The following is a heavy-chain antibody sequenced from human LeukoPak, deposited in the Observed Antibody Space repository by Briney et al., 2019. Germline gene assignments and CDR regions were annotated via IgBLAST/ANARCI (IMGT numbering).Heavy chain of an antibody. Sequence: SETLSLTCTVSGGSISNYYWSWIRQPPGKGLEWSGYIFYSGSTNYNPSLKSRVTMSLDTSKSHFSLKLSSVTAADTAVYYCARGASPDFWGQGTLVTVSS. V-gene: IGHV4-59*01. CDR1: GGSISNYY. J-gene: IGHJ4*02. CDR2: IFYSGST. CDR3: ARGASPDF.